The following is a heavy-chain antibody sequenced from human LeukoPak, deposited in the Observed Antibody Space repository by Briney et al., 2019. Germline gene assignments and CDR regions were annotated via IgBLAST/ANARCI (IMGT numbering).Heavy chain of an antibody. CDR1: GYAFTSYG. D-gene: IGHD3-10*01. J-gene: IGHJ6*03. V-gene: IGHV1-46*01. Sequence: ASVKVSCKASGYAFTSYGISWVRQAPGQGLEWMGIINPSGGSTNYAQKFQGRVTMTRDTSTNTVYMELSSLRSEDTAVYYCARGPSITMVRGGQWYYYMDVWGKGTTVTISS. CDR3: ARGPSITMVRGGQWYYYMDV. CDR2: INPSGGST.